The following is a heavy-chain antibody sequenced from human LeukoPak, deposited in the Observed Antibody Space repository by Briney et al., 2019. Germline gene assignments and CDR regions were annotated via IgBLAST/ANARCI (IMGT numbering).Heavy chain of an antibody. CDR1: GYTFTSYG. J-gene: IGHJ5*02. D-gene: IGHD2-15*01. CDR2: ISAYNGNT. Sequence: ASVKVSCKASGYTFTSYGISWVRQAPGQGLEWMGWISAYNGNTNYAQKLQGRVTMNTDTSTSTAYMELRSLRSDDTAVYYCARDGVVVVAAEMGFDPWGQGTLVTVSS. V-gene: IGHV1-18*01. CDR3: ARDGVVVVAAEMGFDP.